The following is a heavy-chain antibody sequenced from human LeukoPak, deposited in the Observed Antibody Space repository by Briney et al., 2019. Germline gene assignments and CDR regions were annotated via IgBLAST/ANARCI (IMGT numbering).Heavy chain of an antibody. CDR2: IYPGDSDT. D-gene: IGHD5-24*01. Sequence: GESLKISCKGSGYSFTNYWIGWVRQMPGKGLEWMGIIYPGDSDTRYSPSFQGQVTISADKSISTAYLQWSSLKASDTAMYYCARSHDRVEMATIPLGYWGQGTLVTVSS. V-gene: IGHV5-51*01. J-gene: IGHJ4*02. CDR1: GYSFTNYW. CDR3: ARSHDRVEMATIPLGY.